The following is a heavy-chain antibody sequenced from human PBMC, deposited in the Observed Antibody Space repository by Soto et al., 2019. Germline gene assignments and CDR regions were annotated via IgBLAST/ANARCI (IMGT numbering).Heavy chain of an antibody. V-gene: IGHV4-59*12. CDR3: ARAAPRFCGGGTCYSGMDY. CDR1: GGSISSYY. D-gene: IGHD2-15*01. J-gene: IGHJ4*02. CDR2: VHDSGGS. Sequence: PSETLSLTCTVSGGSISSYYWCWIRQPPGKGLEWIGYVHDSGGSHYNPSLKSRVAISLDTSKSHFSLKRSSVTAADTAVYYCARAAPRFCGGGTCYSGMDYLGQGTLVTVSS.